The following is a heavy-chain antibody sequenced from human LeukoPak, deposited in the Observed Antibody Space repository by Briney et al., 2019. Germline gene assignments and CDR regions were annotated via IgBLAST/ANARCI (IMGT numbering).Heavy chain of an antibody. Sequence: PGGSLRLSCAASGFTLSSNYMSWVRQAPGKGLEWVSVIYSGGTTYYADSAKGRFTIPTANSKNTLYLQMNSLRAEDTAVYYCAKRPSDYGDYVSYFDYWGQGTLVTVSS. V-gene: IGHV3-66*02. J-gene: IGHJ4*02. CDR3: AKRPSDYGDYVSYFDY. CDR1: GFTLSSNY. D-gene: IGHD4-17*01. CDR2: IYSGGTT.